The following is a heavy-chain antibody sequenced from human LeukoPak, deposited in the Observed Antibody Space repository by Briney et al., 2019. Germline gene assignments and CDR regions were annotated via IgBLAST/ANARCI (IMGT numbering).Heavy chain of an antibody. CDR3: ARGIAADA. CDR2: INHSGST. J-gene: IGHJ5*02. D-gene: IGHD6-13*01. Sequence: NSSETLSLTCAVYGGSFSGYYWSWIRQPPGKGLEWIGEINHSGSTNYNPSLKSRVTISVDTSKNQFSLKLSSVTAADTAVYYCARGIAADALGQGTLVTVSS. V-gene: IGHV4-34*01. CDR1: GGSFSGYY.